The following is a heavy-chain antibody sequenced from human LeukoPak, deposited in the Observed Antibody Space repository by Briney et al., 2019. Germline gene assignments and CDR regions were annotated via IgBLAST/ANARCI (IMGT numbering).Heavy chain of an antibody. CDR2: IIPIFGTA. CDR1: GGTFSSYA. D-gene: IGHD3-9*01. V-gene: IGHV1-69*13. CDR3: ATDGPILTGYLPLNY. J-gene: IGHJ4*02. Sequence: SVKVSCKASGGTFSSYAISWVRQAPGQGLEWMGGIIPIFGTANYAQKFQGRVTITADESTSTAYMELSSLRSEDTAVYYCATDGPILTGYLPLNYWGQGTLVTVSS.